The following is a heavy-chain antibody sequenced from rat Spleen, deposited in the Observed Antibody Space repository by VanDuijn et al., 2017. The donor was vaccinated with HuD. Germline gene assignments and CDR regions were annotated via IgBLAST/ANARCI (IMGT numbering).Heavy chain of an antibody. Sequence: QVQLKESGPGLVQPSQTLSLTCTVSGFSLTNFGVTWVRQPSGKGLEWIGAIWSGGTTDHGSGLKSRLSISRDTAKSQVLLKKNSLQTEDIAMYLCAIRAKYYYDGSYYYVHYDYWGQGVMVTVSS. CDR3: AIRAKYYYDGSYYYVHYDY. D-gene: IGHD1-12*02. J-gene: IGHJ2*01. V-gene: IGHV2-16*01. CDR1: GFSLTNFG. CDR2: IWSGGTT.